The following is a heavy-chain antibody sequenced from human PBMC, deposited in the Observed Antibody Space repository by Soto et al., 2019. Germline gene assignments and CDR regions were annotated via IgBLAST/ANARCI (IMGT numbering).Heavy chain of an antibody. V-gene: IGHV3-53*04. D-gene: IGHD3-10*01. CDR1: GFTVSGNY. CDR3: ARPAWGLWFGYMDV. J-gene: IGHJ6*03. CDR2: LCSGGTT. Sequence: EVQLVESGGGLVQPGGSLRLSCAVSGFTVSGNYMSWVRQAPGKGLEWVSVLCSGGTTYYADSVKGRFTISRHNSNNTLFLQMDSLRVDDTAIYYCARPAWGLWFGYMDVWGKGTTVTVSS.